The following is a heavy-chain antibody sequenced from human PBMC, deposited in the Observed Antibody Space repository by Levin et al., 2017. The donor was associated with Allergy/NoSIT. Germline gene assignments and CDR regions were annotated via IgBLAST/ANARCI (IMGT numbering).Heavy chain of an antibody. Sequence: SQTLSLTCSVSGGSVSDGLYHWGWIRQPPGKGLEWIASAYYLGNTYYNPSLKSRVTISVDTSKNQFSLKVTSVTAADPAVYYCTRLANGIPSDNWGQGTLVTVSS. CDR1: GGSVSDGLYH. J-gene: IGHJ4*02. CDR3: TRLANGIPSDN. CDR2: AYYLGNT. V-gene: IGHV4-39*01. D-gene: IGHD1-1*01.